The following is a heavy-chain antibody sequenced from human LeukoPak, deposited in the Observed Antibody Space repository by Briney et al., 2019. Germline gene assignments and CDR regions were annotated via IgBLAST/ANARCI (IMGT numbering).Heavy chain of an antibody. D-gene: IGHD5-18*01. CDR1: GFTFTTYA. J-gene: IGHJ6*02. V-gene: IGHV1-58*02. CDR2: IVFGSGDT. Sequence: GSSVNVSCKASGFTFTTYAIHWVRQARGQGLEGVGWIVFGSGDTNYAQKFQERVTITRDMSTTTAYMELSSLRSEDTAIYYCAASVDTVIYHYYYAMDVWGQGTTLTVSS. CDR3: AASVDTVIYHYYYAMDV.